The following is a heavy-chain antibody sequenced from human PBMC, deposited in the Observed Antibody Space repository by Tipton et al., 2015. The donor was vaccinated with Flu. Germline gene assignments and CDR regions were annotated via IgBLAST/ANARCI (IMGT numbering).Heavy chain of an antibody. D-gene: IGHD3-16*01. V-gene: IGHV4-31*03. CDR1: GASISSGGDY. J-gene: IGHJ3*02. CDR3: ARGWGLTTTRADAFDI. CDR2: IYYNGGT. Sequence: TLSLTCTVSGASISSGGDYWTWIRQHPGKGLEWIGFIYYNGGTRYNPSLKSRVTISMDSSRNQFSLKLSFVTAADTAVNYCARGWGLTTTRADAFDIWGQGTMVTVSS.